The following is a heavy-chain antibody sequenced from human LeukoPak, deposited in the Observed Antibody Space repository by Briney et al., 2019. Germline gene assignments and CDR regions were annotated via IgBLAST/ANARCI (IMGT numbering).Heavy chain of an antibody. D-gene: IGHD3-10*01. CDR1: GYTFTSYG. V-gene: IGHV1-18*01. J-gene: IGHJ4*02. CDR3: ARSKRITMVRGVSPPYYFDY. Sequence: ASVKVSCKASGYTFTSYGISWVRQAPGQGLEWMGWISAYNGNTNYAQKLQGGVTMTTDTSTSTAYMELRSLRSDDTAVYYCARSKRITMVRGVSPPYYFDYWGQGTLVTVSS. CDR2: ISAYNGNT.